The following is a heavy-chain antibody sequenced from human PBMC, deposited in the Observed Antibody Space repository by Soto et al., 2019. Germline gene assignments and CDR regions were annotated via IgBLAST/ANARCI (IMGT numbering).Heavy chain of an antibody. D-gene: IGHD5-12*01. V-gene: IGHV4-30-4*01. CDR2: IYDSETT. CDR3: ARDRQSEIVAMLASNGMDV. CDR1: GGSINSDDSY. J-gene: IGHJ6*02. Sequence: PSETLSLTCTVSGGSINSDDSYWSWLRQPPGRGLEWIGYIYDSETTYYNPSLKSRVTISVATSKNQFSLKLNSVTAADTAVYYCARDRQSEIVAMLASNGMDVWCQGTTVTVSS.